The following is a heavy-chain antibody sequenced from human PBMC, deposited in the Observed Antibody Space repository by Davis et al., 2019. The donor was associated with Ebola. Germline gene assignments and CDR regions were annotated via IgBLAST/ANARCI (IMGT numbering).Heavy chain of an antibody. D-gene: IGHD1-26*01. CDR2: INAGNGNT. V-gene: IGHV1-3*01. CDR1: GYTFTSYY. Sequence: ASVKVSCKASGYTFTSYYMHWVRQAPGQRLEWMGWINAGNGNTKYSQKFQGRVTITRDTSASIVYMELSSLRSEDTAVYYCAREDSGSYSIVYYYYGIDVWGQGTTVTVSS. J-gene: IGHJ6*02. CDR3: AREDSGSYSIVYYYYGIDV.